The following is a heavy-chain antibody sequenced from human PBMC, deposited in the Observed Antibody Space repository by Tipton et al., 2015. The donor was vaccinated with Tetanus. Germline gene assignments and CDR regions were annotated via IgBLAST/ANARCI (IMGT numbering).Heavy chain of an antibody. CDR3: ARGGIAAAGGGLDY. CDR2: IYYSGSS. D-gene: IGHD6-13*01. V-gene: IGHV4-59*01. CDR1: GGSIATYY. Sequence: TLSLTCTVSGGSIATYYLSWIRQPPGKGLEWIGYIYYSGSSISNPSLASRATLSVDRTRNQFSLKLSSVTAADTAVYYCARGGIAAAGGGLDYWGQGTLVTVSS. J-gene: IGHJ4*02.